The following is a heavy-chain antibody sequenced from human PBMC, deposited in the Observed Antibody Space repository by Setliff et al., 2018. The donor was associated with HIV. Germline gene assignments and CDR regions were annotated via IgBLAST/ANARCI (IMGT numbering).Heavy chain of an antibody. CDR1: GGSISTSY. D-gene: IGHD6-13*01. V-gene: IGHV4-4*09. CDR3: ARGGSRGSWYWDY. Sequence: SETLSLTCTVSGGSISTSYWNWIRQPPGKGLEWIAYIYISGTTNYNPSLKSRVTISLDTSRNQFSLKLGSVTAAATAVYYCARGGSRGSWYWDYWGQGTLVTVSS. CDR2: IYISGTT. J-gene: IGHJ4*02.